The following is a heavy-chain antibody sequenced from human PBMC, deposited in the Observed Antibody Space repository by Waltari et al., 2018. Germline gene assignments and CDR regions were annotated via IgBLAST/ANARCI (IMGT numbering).Heavy chain of an antibody. CDR1: GGSISSGDYY. J-gene: IGHJ3*02. Sequence: QVQLQESGPGLVKPSQTLSLTCPVSGGSISSGDYYWSWIRQPPGKGLEWIGYIYDSGSTYYNPSLKSRVTISVDTSKNQFSLKLSSVTAADTAVYYCARGGMFKDAFDIWGQGTMVTVSS. CDR2: IYDSGST. D-gene: IGHD3-10*02. V-gene: IGHV4-30-4*08. CDR3: ARGGMFKDAFDI.